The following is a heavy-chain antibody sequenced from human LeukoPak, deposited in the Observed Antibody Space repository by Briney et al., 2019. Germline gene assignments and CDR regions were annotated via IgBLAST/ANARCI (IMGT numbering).Heavy chain of an antibody. D-gene: IGHD1-26*01. CDR2: IKSKTDGGTT. CDR3: ARGESGSYYVDY. J-gene: IGHJ4*02. Sequence: GGSLRLSCAASGFVFSYAWMSWVRQAPGKGLEWVARIKSKTDGGTTDYAAPVKGRFTISRDNAKNSLYLQMNSLRAEDTAVYYCARGESGSYYVDYWGQGTLVTVSS. V-gene: IGHV3-15*01. CDR1: GFVFSYAW.